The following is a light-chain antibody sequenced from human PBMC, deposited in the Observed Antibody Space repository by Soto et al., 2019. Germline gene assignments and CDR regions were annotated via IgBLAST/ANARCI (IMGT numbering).Light chain of an antibody. CDR1: SSDVGGYNY. Sequence: QSALTQPASVSGSPGQSITISCTGTSSDVGGYNYVSWYQQHPGKAPKLMIYDVSNRPSGVSNRFSGSKSGNTASLTISGLQPEDGADYYCSSYTSSSTPLYVFGTGTKVTAL. V-gene: IGLV2-14*01. CDR2: DVS. CDR3: SSYTSSSTPLYV. J-gene: IGLJ1*01.